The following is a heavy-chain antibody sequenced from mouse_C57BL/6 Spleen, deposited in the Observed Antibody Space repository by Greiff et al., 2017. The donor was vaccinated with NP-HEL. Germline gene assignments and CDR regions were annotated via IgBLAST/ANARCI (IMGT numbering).Heavy chain of an antibody. CDR2: INPNNGGT. J-gene: IGHJ4*01. CDR3: ARLASRYYARDY. CDR1: GYTFTDYY. Sequence: EVQLQQSGPELVKPGASVKISCKASGYTFTDYYMNWVQQSHGKSLEWIGDINPNNGGTSYHQKFKGKATLTVDKSSSTAYMELRGLTSEDSAVCYCARLASRYYARDYWGQGTSVTVSS. D-gene: IGHD6-1*01. V-gene: IGHV1-26*01.